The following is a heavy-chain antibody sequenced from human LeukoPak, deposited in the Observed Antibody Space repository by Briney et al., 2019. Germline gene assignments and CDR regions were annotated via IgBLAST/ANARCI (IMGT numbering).Heavy chain of an antibody. CDR2: INPNSGGT. CDR1: GYTFPGYY. Sequence: ASVKVSCKASGYTFPGYYMHWVRQAPGQGLEWMGWINPNSGGTNYAQKFQGRVTMTRDTSISTAYKELSRLRSDDTAVYYCAREHSSSSGKVFDYWGQGTLVTVSS. V-gene: IGHV1-2*02. D-gene: IGHD6-6*01. CDR3: AREHSSSSGKVFDY. J-gene: IGHJ4*02.